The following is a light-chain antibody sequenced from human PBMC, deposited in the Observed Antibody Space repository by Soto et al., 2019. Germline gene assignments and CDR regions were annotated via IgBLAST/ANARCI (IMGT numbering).Light chain of an antibody. V-gene: IGLV2-14*01. J-gene: IGLJ1*01. Sequence: QSVLTQPASVSGSPGQAITISCSGSSSDVGAHNFVSWYQHHPGKAPKLMIYEVSNRPSGVSNRFSGSKSGNTASLTISVLQAEDEADYYCNSYTSSNTYVFGSGTKVTVL. CDR1: SSDVGAHNF. CDR3: NSYTSSNTYV. CDR2: EVS.